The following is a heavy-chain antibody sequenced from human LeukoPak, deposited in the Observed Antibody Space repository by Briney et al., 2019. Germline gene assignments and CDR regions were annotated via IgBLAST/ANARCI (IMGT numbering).Heavy chain of an antibody. D-gene: IGHD5-12*01. CDR1: GGSFSGYY. CDR3: AGGLRGGYDDY. Sequence: SETLSLTCAVYGGSFSGYYWSWIRQPPGKGLEWIGEINHSGSTNYNPSLKSRVTISVNTTTNQFSLKLSSVTAADTAVYYCAGGLRGGYDDYWGQGTLVTVSS. V-gene: IGHV4-34*01. CDR2: INHSGST. J-gene: IGHJ4*02.